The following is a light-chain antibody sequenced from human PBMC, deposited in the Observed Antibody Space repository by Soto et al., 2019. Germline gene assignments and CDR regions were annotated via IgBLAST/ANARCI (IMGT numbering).Light chain of an antibody. CDR3: CSYAGTTL. J-gene: IGLJ2*01. CDR1: SSDIGSYNL. CDR2: EGS. Sequence: QAASVSGSPGQSITISCTGTSSDIGSYNLVSWYQHHPGNAPKLMIYEGSKRPSGVSNRFSGSKSGNTASLTISGLQAEDEADYYCCSYAGTTLFGGGTKVTVL. V-gene: IGLV2-23*01.